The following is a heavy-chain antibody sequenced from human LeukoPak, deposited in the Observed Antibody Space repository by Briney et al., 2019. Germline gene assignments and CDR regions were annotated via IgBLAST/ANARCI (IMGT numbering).Heavy chain of an antibody. Sequence: PSETLSLTCAVYGGSFSGYYWSWIRQPPGKGLEWIGEINHIGSTNYNPSLKSRVTISVDTSKDQFSLKLSSVTAADTAVYYCARGSGSYPVIRGRVYFDYWGQGTLVTVSS. J-gene: IGHJ4*02. D-gene: IGHD1-26*01. CDR3: ARGSGSYPVIRGRVYFDY. CDR2: INHIGST. V-gene: IGHV4-34*01. CDR1: GGSFSGYY.